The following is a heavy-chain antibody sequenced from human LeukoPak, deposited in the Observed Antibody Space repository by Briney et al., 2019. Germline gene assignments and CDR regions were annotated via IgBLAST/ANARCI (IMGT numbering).Heavy chain of an antibody. CDR1: GFTFSSYG. D-gene: IGHD3-16*01. V-gene: IGHV3-33*01. CDR2: IWYDGSNK. J-gene: IGHJ5*02. Sequence: QSGGSLRLSCAASGFTFSSYGMHWVRQAPGKGLEWVAVIWYDGSNKYYADSVKGRFTISRDNSKNTLYLQMNSLRAEDTAVYYCARGGGSYGWFDPWGQGTLVTVSS. CDR3: ARGGGSYGWFDP.